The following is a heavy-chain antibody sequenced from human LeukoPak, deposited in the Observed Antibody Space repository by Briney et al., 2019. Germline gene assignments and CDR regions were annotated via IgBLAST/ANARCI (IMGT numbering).Heavy chain of an antibody. J-gene: IGHJ4*02. CDR1: GGSISSSSYY. CDR2: IYYSGST. CDR3: ARPVRDGYNFYFDY. D-gene: IGHD5-12*01. V-gene: IGHV4-39*01. Sequence: SETLSLTCTVSGGSISSSSYYWGWIRQPPGRGLEWFGSIYYSGSTYYNPSLKSRVTISVDTSENQFSLKLSSVTAADTAVYYCARPVRDGYNFYFDYWGQGTLVTVSS.